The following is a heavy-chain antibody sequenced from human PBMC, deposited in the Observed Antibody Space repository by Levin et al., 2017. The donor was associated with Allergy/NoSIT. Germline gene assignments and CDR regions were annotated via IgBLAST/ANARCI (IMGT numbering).Heavy chain of an antibody. V-gene: IGHV2-70*01. CDR1: GFSLSTSGMC. CDR2: IDWDDDK. CDR3: ARMVKMATISTVDYYYGMDV. J-gene: IGHJ6*02. Sequence: SGPTLVKPTQTLTLTCTFSGFSLSTSGMCVSWIRQPPGKALEWLALIDWDDDKYYSTSLKTRLTISKDTSKNQVVLTMTNMDPVDTATYYCARMVKMATISTVDYYYGMDVWGQGTTVTVSS. D-gene: IGHD5-24*01.